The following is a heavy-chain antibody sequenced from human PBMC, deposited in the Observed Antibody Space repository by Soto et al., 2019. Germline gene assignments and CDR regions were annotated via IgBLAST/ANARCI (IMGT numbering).Heavy chain of an antibody. CDR3: AKGGGTGYDYYHYVDV. J-gene: IGHJ6*03. CDR1: GSTFSGDG. V-gene: IGHV3-30*18. Sequence: QEQLVESGGRVVQPGRSLRLSCADSGSTFSGDGMHWVRQAPGKGLEWVAEIPYDGVRKYYAYSVKGRFTISRDNSKNTLYLQMNNLRTEDTALYYCAKGGGTGYDYYHYVDVWGKGTTLTVSS. CDR2: IPYDGVRK. D-gene: IGHD2-8*02.